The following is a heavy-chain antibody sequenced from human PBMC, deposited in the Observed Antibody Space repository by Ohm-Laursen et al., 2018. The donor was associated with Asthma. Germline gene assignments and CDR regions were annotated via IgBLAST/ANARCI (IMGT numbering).Heavy chain of an antibody. CDR2: IYSGGTT. CDR3: AKGGTYGGNHYFDY. J-gene: IGHJ4*02. D-gene: IGHD4-23*01. V-gene: IGHV3-53*05. Sequence: GSLRLSCAAPGLPFSNFWMSWVHQAPGKGLEWVSAIYSGGTTYYADSVRGRFTISRDNSKNTLYLQMNSLRAEDTALYYCAKGGTYGGNHYFDYWGQGTLVTVSS. CDR1: GLPFSNFW.